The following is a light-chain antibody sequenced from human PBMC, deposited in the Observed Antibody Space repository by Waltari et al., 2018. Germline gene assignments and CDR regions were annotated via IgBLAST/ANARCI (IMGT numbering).Light chain of an antibody. CDR3: CSYAGSSAPRV. Sequence: QSALTQPASVSGSPGQSITISCTGSSSDVGSYNLVSWYQQHPGKAPKLMIHEGSKRPSGVSNRFSGSKSDNTASLTISGLQAEDEAHYYCCSYAGSSAPRVFGGGTKLTVL. V-gene: IGLV2-23*01. CDR2: EGS. CDR1: SSDVGSYNL. J-gene: IGLJ3*02.